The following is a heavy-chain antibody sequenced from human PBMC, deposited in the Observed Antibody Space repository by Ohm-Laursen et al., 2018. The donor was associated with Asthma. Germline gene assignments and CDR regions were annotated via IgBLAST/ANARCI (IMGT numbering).Heavy chain of an antibody. CDR3: GRVYSSSWDP. CDR2: ISTASSFI. V-gene: IGHV3-21*04. CDR1: GYTFSRYS. J-gene: IGHJ5*02. D-gene: IGHD6-13*01. Sequence: SLRLSCAASGYTFSRYSIHWVRQIPGKGLEWVASISTASSFIDYADSVRGRFTTSRDNARNSVYLQMNSLRADDTAVYYCGRVYSSSWDPRGQGTLVTVSS.